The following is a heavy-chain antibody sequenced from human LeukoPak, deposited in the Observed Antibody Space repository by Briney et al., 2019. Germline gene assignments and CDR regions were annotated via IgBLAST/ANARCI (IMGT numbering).Heavy chain of an antibody. J-gene: IGHJ4*02. CDR2: IIPIFGTA. CDR3: ARGRKGYDILTGYYTFDY. D-gene: IGHD3-9*01. V-gene: IGHV1-69*13. CDR1: GGTFSSYA. Sequence: ASVKVSCKASGGTFSSYAISWVRQAPGQGLEWMGGIIPIFGTANYAQKFQGRVTITADESTSTAYMELSSLRSEDTAMYYCARGRKGYDILTGYYTFDYWGQGTLVTVSS.